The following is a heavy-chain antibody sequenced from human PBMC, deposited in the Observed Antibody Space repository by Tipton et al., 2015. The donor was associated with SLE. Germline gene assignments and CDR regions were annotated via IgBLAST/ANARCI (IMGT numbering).Heavy chain of an antibody. D-gene: IGHD7-27*01. CDR3: ASGLMGIQAFDI. CDR2: IYYSEST. V-gene: IGHV4-61*08. CDR1: GGSISSGDYY. Sequence: TLSLTCTVSGGSISSGDYYWSWIRQPPGKGLEWIGYIYYSESTNYNPSLKSRVTISVDTSKNQFSLNLSSVTAADTAVYYCASGLMGIQAFDIWGQGTMVTVSS. J-gene: IGHJ3*02.